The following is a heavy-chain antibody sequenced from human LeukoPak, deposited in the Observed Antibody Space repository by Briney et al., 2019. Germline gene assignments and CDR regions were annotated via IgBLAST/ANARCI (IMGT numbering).Heavy chain of an antibody. V-gene: IGHV4-34*01. D-gene: IGHD6-6*01. Sequence: SETLSLTCAVYGESFSGHYWTWIRQPPGKGLEWIGEINHSGITNYNPSLKSRVIISVDTSKNQFSLRLSSVTAADTAVYYCARAVTARPLDCWGQGTLVTVSS. CDR3: ARAVTARPLDC. CDR1: GESFSGHY. J-gene: IGHJ4*02. CDR2: INHSGIT.